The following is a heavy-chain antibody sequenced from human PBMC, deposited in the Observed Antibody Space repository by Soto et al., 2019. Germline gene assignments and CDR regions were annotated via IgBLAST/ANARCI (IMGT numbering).Heavy chain of an antibody. CDR2: ISSSSSYI. CDR1: RFTFSSYS. V-gene: IGHV3-21*01. D-gene: IGHD4-17*01. Sequence: ESGGGLVKPGGSLRLSCAASRFTFSSYSMNWVRQAPGKGLEWVSSISSSSSYIYYADSVKGRFTISRDNAKNSLYLQMNSLRAEDTAVYYCARGTTVTTESWFDPWGQGTLVTVSS. J-gene: IGHJ5*02. CDR3: ARGTTVTTESWFDP.